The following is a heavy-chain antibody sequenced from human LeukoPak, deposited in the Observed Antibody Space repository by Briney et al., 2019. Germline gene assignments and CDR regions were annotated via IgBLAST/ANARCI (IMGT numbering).Heavy chain of an antibody. CDR2: ISGSGGST. Sequence: GGSLRLSCAASGFTFSSYAMSWVRQAPGKGLEWVSAISGSGGSTYYADSVRGRFTISRDNSKNTLYLQMNSLRAEDTAVYYCAKRALLDYYYYYMDVWAKGPRSPSP. CDR1: GFTFSSYA. V-gene: IGHV3-23*01. CDR3: AKRALLDYYYYYMDV. D-gene: IGHD1-1*01. J-gene: IGHJ6*03.